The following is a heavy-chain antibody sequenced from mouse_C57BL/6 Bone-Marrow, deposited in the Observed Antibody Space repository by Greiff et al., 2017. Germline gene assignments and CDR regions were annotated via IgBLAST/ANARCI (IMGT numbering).Heavy chain of an antibody. J-gene: IGHJ1*03. V-gene: IGHV10-1*01. CDR3: VRQTHYYGSSYGYFDV. CDR1: GFSFNTYA. Sequence: EADGGLVQPKGSLKLSCAASGFSFNTYAMNWVRQAPGKGLEWVARIRSKSNNYATYYADSVKDRFTISRDDSESMLYLQMNNLKTEDTAMYYCVRQTHYYGSSYGYFDVWGTGTTVTVSS. CDR2: IRSKSNNYAT. D-gene: IGHD1-1*01.